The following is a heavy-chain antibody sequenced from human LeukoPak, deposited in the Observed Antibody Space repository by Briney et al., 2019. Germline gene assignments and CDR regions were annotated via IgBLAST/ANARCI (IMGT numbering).Heavy chain of an antibody. Sequence: GGSLRLSCAASGFTFSSYGMHWVRQAPGKGLEWVAIISYDGSNKYYADSVKGRFTISRDNSKNTPYLQMNSLRAEDTAVYYCAKDEVKYYGSGSYSQLDFWGQGTLVTVSS. CDR2: ISYDGSNK. J-gene: IGHJ4*02. CDR3: AKDEVKYYGSGSYSQLDF. V-gene: IGHV3-30*18. D-gene: IGHD3-10*01. CDR1: GFTFSSYG.